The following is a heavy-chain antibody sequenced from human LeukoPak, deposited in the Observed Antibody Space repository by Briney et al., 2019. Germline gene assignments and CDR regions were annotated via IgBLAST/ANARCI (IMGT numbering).Heavy chain of an antibody. Sequence: SQTLSLTCTVSGGSISSGDYYWSWIRQPPGKGLEWIGYICYSGSTYYNPSLKSRVTISVDTSKNQFSLKLSSVTAADTAVYYCARAPYYYDSSGYPFDYWGQGTLVTVSS. D-gene: IGHD3-22*01. CDR2: ICYSGST. CDR1: GGSISSGDYY. CDR3: ARAPYYYDSSGYPFDY. J-gene: IGHJ4*02. V-gene: IGHV4-30-4*08.